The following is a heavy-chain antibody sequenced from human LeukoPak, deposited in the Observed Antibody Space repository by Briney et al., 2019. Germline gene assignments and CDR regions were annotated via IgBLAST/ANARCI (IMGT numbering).Heavy chain of an antibody. V-gene: IGHV3-7*04. J-gene: IGHJ4*02. CDR2: IKHDGTET. CDR1: GFTLSNFW. D-gene: IGHD6-19*01. CDR3: ARGRYSSGWYHDF. Sequence: GGSLRLSCAVSGFTLSNFWMTWVRQAPGKGLEWVANIKHDGTETKYVDSVKGRFTISRDNAKNSLYLQMNSLRAEDTAVYFCARGRYSSGWYHDFWGQGALVTVSS.